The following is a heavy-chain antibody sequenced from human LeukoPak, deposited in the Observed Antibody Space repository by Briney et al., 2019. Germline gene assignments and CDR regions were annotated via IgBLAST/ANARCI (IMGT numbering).Heavy chain of an antibody. V-gene: IGHV1-69*04. CDR2: IIPILGIA. Sequence: GASVKVSCKASGGTFSSYAISWVRQAPGQGLEWMGRIIPILGIANYAQKFQGRVTMTEDTSTDTAYMELSSLRSEDTAVYYCATEAYCGGDCYEFKYRRWFDPWGQGTLVTVSS. J-gene: IGHJ5*02. CDR3: ATEAYCGGDCYEFKYRRWFDP. CDR1: GGTFSSYA. D-gene: IGHD2-21*02.